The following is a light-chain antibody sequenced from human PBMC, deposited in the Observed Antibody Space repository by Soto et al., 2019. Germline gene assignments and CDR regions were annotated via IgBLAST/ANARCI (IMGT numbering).Light chain of an antibody. Sequence: QSALTQPASVSGSPGQSITISCTGTSSDVGSYNFVSWYQQHPGKATKVILYEGSKRHSGVSDRFSGSKSGNTASLTISGLQAEDEAAYYCCSYAGTSTYVFGTGTKLTVL. V-gene: IGLV2-23*01. CDR1: SSDVGSYNF. CDR3: CSYAGTSTYV. J-gene: IGLJ1*01. CDR2: EGS.